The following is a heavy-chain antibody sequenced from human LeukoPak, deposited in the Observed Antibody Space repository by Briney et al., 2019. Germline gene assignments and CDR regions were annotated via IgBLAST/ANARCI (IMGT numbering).Heavy chain of an antibody. Sequence: GGSLRLSCAASGFTFSSYWMHWVRQAPGKGLVWVSRINSDGSNTSYADSVKGRFTIYRDNAKNTLYLQMNSLRAEDTAVYYCAREDVVVVAAITDYYYYGMDVWGQGTTVTVSS. J-gene: IGHJ6*02. V-gene: IGHV3-74*01. CDR1: GFTFSSYW. CDR3: AREDVVVVAAITDYYYYGMDV. D-gene: IGHD2-15*01. CDR2: INSDGSNT.